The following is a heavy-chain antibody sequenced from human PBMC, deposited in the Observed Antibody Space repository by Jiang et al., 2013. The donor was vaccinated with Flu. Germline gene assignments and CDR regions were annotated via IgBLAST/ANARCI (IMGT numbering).Heavy chain of an antibody. CDR2: IYYNGDT. CDR1: GASISSRTYF. Sequence: GSGLVKPSETLSLTCTVSGASISSRTYFWGWIRQPPGKGLEWIGNIYYNGDTDYNPSLKSRVSMSLDTSKNQFSLNLRSLTAADTAVYFCARLSGSYSPPDYWGQGTLVTVSS. J-gene: IGHJ4*02. V-gene: IGHV4-39*07. CDR3: ARLSGSYSPPDY. D-gene: IGHD3-10*01.